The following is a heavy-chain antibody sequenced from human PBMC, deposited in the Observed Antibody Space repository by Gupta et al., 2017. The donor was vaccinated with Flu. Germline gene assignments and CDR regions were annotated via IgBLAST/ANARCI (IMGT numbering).Heavy chain of an antibody. D-gene: IGHD6-19*01. V-gene: IGHV1-24*01. CDR2: FDPEDGET. CDR3: ATDYKGLSWSGRAVAGPFDY. J-gene: IGHJ4*02. Sequence: LEWMGGFDPEDGETIYAQKFQGRVTMTEDTSTDTAYMELSSLRSEDTAVYYCATDYKGLSWSGRAVAGPFDYWGQGTLVTVSS.